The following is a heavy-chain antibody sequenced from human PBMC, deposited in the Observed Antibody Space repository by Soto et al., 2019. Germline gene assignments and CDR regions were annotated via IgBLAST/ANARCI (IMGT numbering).Heavy chain of an antibody. CDR2: FIAMLGTP. J-gene: IGHJ4*02. CDR3: ARGAMANFDY. V-gene: IGHV1-69*13. Sequence: ASVKDSCKASGGTFGSQGIAWVRQAPGQGLEWMGGFIAMLGTPTYAKKVQGRATISADESLTSSYLELRSLRSEDTGVYFCARGAMANFDYWGQGTVVTVSS. D-gene: IGHD5-18*01. CDR1: GGTFGSQG.